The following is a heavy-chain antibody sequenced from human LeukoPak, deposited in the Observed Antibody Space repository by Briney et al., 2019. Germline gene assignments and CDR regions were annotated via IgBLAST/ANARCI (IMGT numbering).Heavy chain of an antibody. V-gene: IGHV3-48*02. J-gene: IGHJ4*02. Sequence: GGSLRLSCAASGFTFSDYSMDWVRQTPGGGLEWVSYISDTGHAIYYADSVKGRFIISRDNAKNSLYLQMNSLRDEDTAAYCCARDGYPGGDYWGQGTLVTVSS. CDR2: ISDTGHAI. CDR1: GFTFSDYS. D-gene: IGHD3-22*01. CDR3: ARDGYPGGDY.